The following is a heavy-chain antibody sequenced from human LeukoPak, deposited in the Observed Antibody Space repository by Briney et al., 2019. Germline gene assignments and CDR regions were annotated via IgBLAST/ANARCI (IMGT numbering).Heavy chain of an antibody. Sequence: GGSLRLSCAASGFDFSSNWMHWVRHAPGQGLVGVSRIKGDGISTNYADSVKGRFAISRDIAKNTLYLQMNSLRAEDTGVYYCAKDHYWSIDYWGRGTLVTVSS. CDR2: IKGDGIST. J-gene: IGHJ4*02. CDR3: AKDHYWSIDY. D-gene: IGHD3-3*01. CDR1: GFDFSSNW. V-gene: IGHV3-74*01.